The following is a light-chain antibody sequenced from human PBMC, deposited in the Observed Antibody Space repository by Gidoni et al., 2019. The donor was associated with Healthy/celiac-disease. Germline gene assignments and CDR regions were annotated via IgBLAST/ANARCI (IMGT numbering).Light chain of an antibody. CDR2: QDS. J-gene: IGLJ2*01. Sequence: SYELTQPPSVAVSPGQTASITCSGDKLGDKYACWYQQTPGQSPVLVIYQDSKRPSGIPERFSGSNSGNTATLTISGTQAMDEADYYCQAWDSSTAVFVGGTKLTVL. CDR3: QAWDSSTAV. V-gene: IGLV3-1*01. CDR1: KLGDKY.